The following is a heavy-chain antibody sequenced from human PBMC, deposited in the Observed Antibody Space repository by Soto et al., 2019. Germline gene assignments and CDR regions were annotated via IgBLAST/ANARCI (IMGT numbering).Heavy chain of an antibody. CDR1: GGSISSYY. D-gene: IGHD1-1*01. V-gene: IGHV4-4*07. CDR2: IYNSGRT. Sequence: PSETLSLTCTVSGGSISSYYWSWIRQPAGKGLEWIGRIYNSGRTNDNPSLKSRVTMSVDMSKNQFSLKLSSVTAADTAIYYCARDRLETETYGMDVWGRGTTVTVSS. CDR3: ARDRLETETYGMDV. J-gene: IGHJ6*02.